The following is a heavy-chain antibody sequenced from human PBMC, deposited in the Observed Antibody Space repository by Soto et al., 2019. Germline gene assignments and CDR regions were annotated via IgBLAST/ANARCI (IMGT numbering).Heavy chain of an antibody. D-gene: IGHD3-10*01. J-gene: IGHJ4*02. CDR3: VRDLDGSGSYYTDY. V-gene: IGHV1-18*01. CDR1: GYMFISYG. Sequence: SVKGSCKASGYMFISYGINWGREAPVQGLEWMGWISAYNGNTKYAQNLQGRVTMTTDTSTSTAYMEMRSLRSDDTAVYYCVRDLDGSGSYYTDYWGPGTLVTVSS. CDR2: ISAYNGNT.